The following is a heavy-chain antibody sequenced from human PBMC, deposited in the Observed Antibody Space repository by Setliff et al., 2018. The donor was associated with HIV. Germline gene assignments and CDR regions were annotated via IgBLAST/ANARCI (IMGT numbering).Heavy chain of an antibody. Sequence: PSETLSLTCAVYNESLSESYWSWIRQPPGKRLEWIGEVNQSGSTNYNPSLKSRVTISVDTSKNQFSLKLSSVTAADTAVYYCARSLWLGDIQHWGQGTLVTVSS. V-gene: IGHV4-34*01. CDR1: NESLSESY. D-gene: IGHD2-21*01. J-gene: IGHJ1*01. CDR2: VNQSGST. CDR3: ARSLWLGDIQH.